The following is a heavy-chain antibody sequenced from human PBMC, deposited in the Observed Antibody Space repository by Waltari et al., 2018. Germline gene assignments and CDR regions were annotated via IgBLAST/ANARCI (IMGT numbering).Heavy chain of an antibody. Sequence: EVQLVESGGGLVKPGGSLRLSCAASGFTLSTYSMNWVRQAPGKGLEWFSSISSRSYIYYVDSVKGRFTISRDNAKNSLYLQMNSLRAEDTAVYYCGRDVYGDYVGGGGGAFDIWGQGTMVTVSS. CDR2: ISSRSYI. J-gene: IGHJ3*02. CDR3: GRDVYGDYVGGGGGAFDI. V-gene: IGHV3-21*01. CDR1: GFTLSTYS. D-gene: IGHD4-17*01.